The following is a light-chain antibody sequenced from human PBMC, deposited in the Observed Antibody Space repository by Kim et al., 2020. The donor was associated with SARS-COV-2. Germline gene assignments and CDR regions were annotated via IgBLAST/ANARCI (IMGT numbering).Light chain of an antibody. V-gene: IGKV3-11*01. CDR1: QAIRTY. Sequence: PGERVTLACRASQAIRTYLAWYQQKAGQAPRLLIYDASIRATGITARFSGSGSGTDFTLTISSLEPEDSAVYYCQHRNEWPPPAIFGGGTKVDIK. J-gene: IGKJ4*01. CDR2: DAS. CDR3: QHRNEWPPPAI.